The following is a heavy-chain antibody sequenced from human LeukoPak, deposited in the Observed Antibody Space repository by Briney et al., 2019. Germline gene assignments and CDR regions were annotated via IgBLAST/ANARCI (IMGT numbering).Heavy chain of an antibody. Sequence: PGGSLRLSCAVSGFTFDDYAIHGVRQAPGKGLEWVSGINWNSGSKHYADSVKGRFTISRDNAKNSLYLQMNSLRAEDTALYYCAKDVSSGYYYFDYWGQGTLVTLSS. CDR2: INWNSGSK. V-gene: IGHV3-9*01. CDR3: AKDVSSGYYYFDY. D-gene: IGHD3-22*01. CDR1: GFTFDDYA. J-gene: IGHJ4*02.